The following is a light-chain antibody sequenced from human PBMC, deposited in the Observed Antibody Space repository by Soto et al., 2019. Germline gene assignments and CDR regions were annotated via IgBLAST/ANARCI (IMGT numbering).Light chain of an antibody. CDR1: QTITSY. J-gene: IGKJ1*01. Sequence: DIQMTPSSSPLSSGLGDIVTITFRASQTITSYLNWYQQIPGKAPKLLIYAASSLQSGVPSRFSGSGSGTDFTLTISSLQPEDFATYYCQQSYSTPWTFGQGTKVDIK. CDR3: QQSYSTPWT. V-gene: IGKV1-39*01. CDR2: AAS.